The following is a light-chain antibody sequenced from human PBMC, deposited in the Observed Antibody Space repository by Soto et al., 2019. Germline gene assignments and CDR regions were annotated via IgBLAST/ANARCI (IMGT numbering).Light chain of an antibody. Sequence: EIVLTQSPGTLSLSPGERATLSCRASQTVSSSYLAWYQQKPGQAPRLLIYAASSRATGIPVRFSGSGSGTDFTLTISRLEPEDFAVYYCQQYGSSPPITFGQGTRLEIK. CDR1: QTVSSSY. CDR2: AAS. CDR3: QQYGSSPPIT. J-gene: IGKJ5*01. V-gene: IGKV3-20*01.